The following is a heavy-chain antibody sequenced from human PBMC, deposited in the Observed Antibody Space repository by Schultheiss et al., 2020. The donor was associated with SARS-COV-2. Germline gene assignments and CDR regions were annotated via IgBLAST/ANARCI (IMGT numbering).Heavy chain of an antibody. Sequence: SQTLSLTCTVSGGSISSYYWSWIRQPPGKGLEWIGYIYYSGSTNYNPSLKSRVTISVDTSKNHFSLKLNSMTAADTAVYYCARDRDYLDAFDIWGQGTMVTVSS. V-gene: IGHV4-59*12. CDR2: IYYSGST. CDR3: ARDRDYLDAFDI. D-gene: IGHD2/OR15-2a*01. CDR1: GGSISSYY. J-gene: IGHJ3*02.